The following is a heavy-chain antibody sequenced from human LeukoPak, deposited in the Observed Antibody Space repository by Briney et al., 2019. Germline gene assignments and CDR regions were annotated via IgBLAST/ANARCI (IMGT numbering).Heavy chain of an antibody. Sequence: GGSLRLSCAASGFTFSNYEMNWVRQAPGKGLEWVSYISSSGSTTYYADSVKGRFTISRDNPKNLLYLQMNSLRAEDTAVYYCARDAEYQLLYDAFDMWGQGTMVTVSS. J-gene: IGHJ3*02. CDR1: GFTFSNYE. D-gene: IGHD2-2*01. CDR3: ARDAEYQLLYDAFDM. V-gene: IGHV3-48*03. CDR2: ISSSGSTT.